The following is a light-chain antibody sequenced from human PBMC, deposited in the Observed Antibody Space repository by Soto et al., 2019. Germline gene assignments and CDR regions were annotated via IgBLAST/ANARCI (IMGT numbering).Light chain of an antibody. V-gene: IGKV1-39*01. J-gene: IGKJ4*01. CDR3: QQSYSTPRLT. Sequence: DIQMTQSPSSLSASVGDRVTITCRASQSISSYLNWYQQKPGKAPKLLIYAASSLQSGVPSRFSGSGSATDLTLTISSLQPEDFATYYCQQSYSTPRLTFGGGTKVEIK. CDR1: QSISSY. CDR2: AAS.